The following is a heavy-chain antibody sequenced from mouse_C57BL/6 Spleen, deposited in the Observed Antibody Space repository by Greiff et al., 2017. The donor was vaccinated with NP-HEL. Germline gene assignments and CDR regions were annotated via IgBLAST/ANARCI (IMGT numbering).Heavy chain of an antibody. J-gene: IGHJ3*01. V-gene: IGHV1-15*01. D-gene: IGHD2-4*01. CDR3: TRGEIYYEYDWLAY. CDR1: GYTFTDYE. Sequence: VQLQQSGAELVRPGASVTLSCKASGYTFTDYEMHWVKQTPVHGLEWIGAIDPETGGTAYNQKFKGKAILTADKSSSTAYMELRSLTSEDSAVYYCTRGEIYYEYDWLAYWGQGTLVTVSA. CDR2: IDPETGGT.